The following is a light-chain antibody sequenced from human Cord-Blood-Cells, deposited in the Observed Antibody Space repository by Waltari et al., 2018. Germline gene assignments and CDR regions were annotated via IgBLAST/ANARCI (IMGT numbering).Light chain of an antibody. J-gene: IGLJ1*01. Sequence: QYALPQPASVSGSPAQSLTISCTGTSSDGGGYNSASWYQQHPGKAPKLMIYEVSNRPSGVSNRCSGSKSGNTASLTISGLQAEDEADYYCSSYTSSSTYVFGTGTKVTVL. CDR2: EVS. CDR3: SSYTSSSTYV. CDR1: SSDGGGYNS. V-gene: IGLV2-14*01.